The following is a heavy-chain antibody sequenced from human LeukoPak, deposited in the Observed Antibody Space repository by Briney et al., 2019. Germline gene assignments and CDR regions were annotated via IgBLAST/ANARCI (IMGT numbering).Heavy chain of an antibody. Sequence: GGSLRLSCAASGFTFSSYSMNWVRQAPGKGLGWVSSISSSSSYIYYADSVKGRFTISRDNAKNSLYLQMNSLRAEDTAVYYCARGYYDSSGEIDYWGQGTLVTVSS. CDR1: GFTFSSYS. D-gene: IGHD3-22*01. V-gene: IGHV3-21*01. CDR2: ISSSSSYI. CDR3: ARGYYDSSGEIDY. J-gene: IGHJ4*02.